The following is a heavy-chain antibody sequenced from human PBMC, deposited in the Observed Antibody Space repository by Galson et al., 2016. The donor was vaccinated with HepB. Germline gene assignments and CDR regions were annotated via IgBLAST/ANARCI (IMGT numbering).Heavy chain of an antibody. V-gene: IGHV1-2*02. CDR2: INPNSGGT. Sequence: SVKVSCKASGYTFINYYIHWVRQAPGQGLEWMGWINPNSGGTNYARKFQGRVIMTRDTSISTAYMDLSRLTSEDTAVYYCARVLRGLTSGTVSSRFDPWGQGTLVTVSS. D-gene: IGHD1-1*01. J-gene: IGHJ5*02. CDR1: GYTFINYY. CDR3: ARVLRGLTSGTVSSRFDP.